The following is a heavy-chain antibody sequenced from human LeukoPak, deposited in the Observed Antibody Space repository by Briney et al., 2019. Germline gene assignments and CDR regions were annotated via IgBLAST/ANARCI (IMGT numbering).Heavy chain of an antibody. D-gene: IGHD2-2*01. CDR2: IVHNGGS. J-gene: IGHJ4*02. CDR1: GYTISSGYV. CDR3: VRGPPAIDGGLCFDL. Sequence: SETLSLTCAVSGYTISSGYVWGWLRPPPGQGLDWIGSIVHNGGSHNNPSLKSRTTMSIVTSLNPISLKLISVTATDTAVYDGVRGPPAIDGGLCFDLWGQGTLVIASS. V-gene: IGHV4-38-2*01.